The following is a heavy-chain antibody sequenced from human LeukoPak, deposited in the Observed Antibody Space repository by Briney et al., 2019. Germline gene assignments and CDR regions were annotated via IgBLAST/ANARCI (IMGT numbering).Heavy chain of an antibody. CDR1: GFTFSSYE. D-gene: IGHD3-22*01. Sequence: GGSLRLSCAASGFTFSSYEMNWVRQAPGKGLEWVSYISSSSSTIYYADSVKGRFTISRDNAKNSLYLQMNSLRAEDTAVYYCARGPNYYDSSGYYYGILFFDYWGQGTLVTVSS. V-gene: IGHV3-48*01. J-gene: IGHJ4*02. CDR2: ISSSSSTI. CDR3: ARGPNYYDSSGYYYGILFFDY.